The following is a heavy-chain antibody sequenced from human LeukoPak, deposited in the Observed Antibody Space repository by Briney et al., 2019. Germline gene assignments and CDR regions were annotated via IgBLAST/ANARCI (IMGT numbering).Heavy chain of an antibody. CDR1: GFTFSSYA. J-gene: IGHJ5*02. Sequence: GGSLRLSCAASGFTFSSYAMHWVRQAPGKGLEWVAVISYDGSNKYYADSVKGRFTISRDNAKNTLNLQMNSLRAEDTAVYYCARDLGQYYDTSDNWFDPWGQGTLVTVSS. CDR2: ISYDGSNK. D-gene: IGHD3-22*01. V-gene: IGHV3-30*04. CDR3: ARDLGQYYDTSDNWFDP.